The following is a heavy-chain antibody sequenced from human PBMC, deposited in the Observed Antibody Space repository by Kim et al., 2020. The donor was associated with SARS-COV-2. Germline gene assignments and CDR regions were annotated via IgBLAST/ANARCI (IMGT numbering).Heavy chain of an antibody. CDR1: GFTFSSFG. Sequence: GGSLRLSCEASGFTFSSFGMHWVRQAPGKGLEWVAVISHDGSNQHHADSVKGRFTISRENFKNTLWLQMNSLTVEDTAVYYCARTPYASGRPWTLDFDCWGQGTLVTVSS. CDR3: ARTPYASGRPWTLDFDC. V-gene: IGHV3-33*05. CDR2: ISHDGSNQ. J-gene: IGHJ4*02. D-gene: IGHD3-10*01.